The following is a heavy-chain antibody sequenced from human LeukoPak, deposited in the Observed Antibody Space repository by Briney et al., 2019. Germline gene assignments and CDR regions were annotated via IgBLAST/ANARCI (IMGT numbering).Heavy chain of an antibody. V-gene: IGHV3-23*01. D-gene: IGHD5-18*01. CDR1: GFTFSSYG. CDR2: ISGSGGST. Sequence: GGSLRLSCAASGFTFSSYGMSWVRQAPGKGLEWVSAISGSGGSTYYADSVKGRFTISRDNAKNSLYLQMNSLRAEDTAVYYCARELAIDAFDIWGQGTMVTVSS. CDR3: ARELAIDAFDI. J-gene: IGHJ3*02.